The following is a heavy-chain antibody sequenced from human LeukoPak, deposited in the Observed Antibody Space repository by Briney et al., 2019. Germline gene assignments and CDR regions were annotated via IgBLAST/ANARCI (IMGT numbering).Heavy chain of an antibody. J-gene: IGHJ4*02. V-gene: IGHV3-23*01. CDR2: TSDNAGST. CDR3: AKLGCSTTSCYANC. Sequence: GGSLRLSCTASGFTFGDYAMSWFRQAPGKGLEWVSTTSDNAGSTRYADSVKGRFTISRDNSKNTLYLQLNSLRAEDTALYFCAKLGCSTTSCYANCWGQGTLVTVSS. CDR1: GFTFGDYA. D-gene: IGHD2-2*01.